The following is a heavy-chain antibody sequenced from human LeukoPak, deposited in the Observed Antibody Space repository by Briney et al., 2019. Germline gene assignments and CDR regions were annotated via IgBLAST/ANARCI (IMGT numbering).Heavy chain of an antibody. CDR3: ARGLGYYYDSSGYSFGY. CDR1: GGTFSSYA. V-gene: IGHV1-69*05. CDR2: IIPIFGTA. Sequence: SVKVSCKASGGTFSSYAISWVRQAPGQGLEWMGGIIPIFGTANYAQKFQGRVTITRNTSISTAYMELSSLRSEDTAVYYCARGLGYYYDSSGYSFGYWGQGTLVTVSS. J-gene: IGHJ4*02. D-gene: IGHD3-22*01.